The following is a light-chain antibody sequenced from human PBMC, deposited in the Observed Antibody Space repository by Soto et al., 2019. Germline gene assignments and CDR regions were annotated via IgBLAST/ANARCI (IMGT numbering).Light chain of an antibody. CDR2: AAS. CDR3: QHSYRTPCT. V-gene: IGKV1-39*01. J-gene: IGKJ4*01. CDR1: QSISSY. Sequence: DLQMTQSPSSLSESVGDRVTITCRASQSISSYLNWYEQKPGKAPKLLIYAASSLHSGVTSRFSGSGSRTEITITISRPQHEDLATYDCQHSYRTPCTVSGKTKLDIK.